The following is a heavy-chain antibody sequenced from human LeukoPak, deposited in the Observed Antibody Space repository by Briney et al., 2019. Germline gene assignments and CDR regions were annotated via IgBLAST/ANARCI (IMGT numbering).Heavy chain of an antibody. Sequence: GGSLRLSCAASGFTFDDYGMSWVRQAPGKGLEWVSGINCNGGSTGYADSVKGRFTLSRAHAWNSLYLQMNSLRAEAPALYYCGKAKKGVVSPTLNWSDPWGQGTLVTVSS. CDR3: GKAKKGVVSPTLNWSDP. CDR1: GFTFDDYG. CDR2: INCNGGST. J-gene: IGHJ5*02. D-gene: IGHD2-8*01. V-gene: IGHV3-20*04.